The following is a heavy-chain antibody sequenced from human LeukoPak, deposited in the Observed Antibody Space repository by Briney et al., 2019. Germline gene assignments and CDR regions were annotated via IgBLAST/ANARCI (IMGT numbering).Heavy chain of an antibody. CDR2: INPNSGGT. Sequence: ASVKVSCKASGYTFTGYFVHWVRQAPGQGLEWMGWINPNSGGTNYAQKFQGRVTMTRDTSISTAYMELSRLRSDDTAVYYCARDIVVVPAAINWFDPWGQGTLVTVSS. J-gene: IGHJ5*02. D-gene: IGHD2-2*01. V-gene: IGHV1-2*02. CDR1: GYTFTGYF. CDR3: ARDIVVVPAAINWFDP.